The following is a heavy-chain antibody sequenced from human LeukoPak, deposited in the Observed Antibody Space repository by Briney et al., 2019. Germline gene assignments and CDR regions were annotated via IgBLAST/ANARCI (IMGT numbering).Heavy chain of an antibody. D-gene: IGHD4-17*01. CDR1: GFTFSAYA. J-gene: IGHJ3*02. CDR2: IRGGGGSA. Sequence: GGSLRLSCTASGFTFSAYAMMWVRQAPGKGPEWVSAIRGGGGSAFYADSVKGRFTISRDNSKYTLFLQMNSLRAEDAAVYYCARDPNGDHIGAFDMWGPGTMVTVSS. CDR3: ARDPNGDHIGAFDM. V-gene: IGHV3-23*01.